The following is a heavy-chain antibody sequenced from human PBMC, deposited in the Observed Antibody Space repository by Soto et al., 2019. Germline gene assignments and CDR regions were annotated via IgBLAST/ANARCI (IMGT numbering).Heavy chain of an antibody. Sequence: QITLKESGPTLVKPTQTLTLTCTFSGFSLSTSGVGVGWIRQPPGKALEWLALIYWDDDKRYSPSLKSRLTITNDTTKNQVVLTTAIMDPVDTATYYCAHRQLGWNYGTLDFWGQGTLVTVSS. CDR2: IYWDDDK. V-gene: IGHV2-5*02. J-gene: IGHJ4*02. CDR3: AHRQLGWNYGTLDF. D-gene: IGHD1-7*01. CDR1: GFSLSTSGVG.